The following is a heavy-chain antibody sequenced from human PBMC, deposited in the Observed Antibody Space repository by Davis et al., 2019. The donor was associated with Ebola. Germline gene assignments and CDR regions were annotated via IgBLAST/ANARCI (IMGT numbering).Heavy chain of an antibody. Sequence: GESLKISCAASGFTVSSNYMSWVRQAPGKGLEWVSYISSSSSTIYYADSVKGRFTISRDNAKNSLYLQMNSLRAEDTAVYYCAGSSTVTTFYYYGMDVWGQGTTVTVSS. CDR1: GFTVSSNY. CDR3: AGSSTVTTFYYYGMDV. V-gene: IGHV3-11*01. CDR2: ISSSSSTI. J-gene: IGHJ6*02. D-gene: IGHD4-17*01.